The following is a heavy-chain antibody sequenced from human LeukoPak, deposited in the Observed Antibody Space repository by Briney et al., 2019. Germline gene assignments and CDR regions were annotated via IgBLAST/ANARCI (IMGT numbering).Heavy chain of an antibody. V-gene: IGHV4-30-2*01. CDR3: ARFDDSSGCFDY. J-gene: IGHJ4*02. CDR1: GGSISSGGYS. D-gene: IGHD3-22*01. CDR2: IYHSGST. Sequence: SETLSLACAVSGGSISSGGYSGSWIRQPPGKGLEWIGYIYHSGSTYYNPSLKSRVTISVDRSKNQFSLKLSSVTAADTAVYYCARFDDSSGCFDYWGQGTLVTVSS.